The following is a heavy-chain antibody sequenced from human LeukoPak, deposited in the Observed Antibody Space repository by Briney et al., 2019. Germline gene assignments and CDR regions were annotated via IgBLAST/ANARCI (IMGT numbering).Heavy chain of an antibody. CDR2: ISSSSSYI. CDR1: GFTFSSYS. J-gene: IGHJ4*02. D-gene: IGHD1-26*01. Sequence: KPGGSLRLSCAASGFTFSSYSMNWVRQAPGKGLEWVSSISSSSSYIYYADSVKGRFTISRDNAKNSLYLQMNSLRAEDTAVYYCARDRYSGSYPFDYWGQGTPVTVSS. V-gene: IGHV3-21*01. CDR3: ARDRYSGSYPFDY.